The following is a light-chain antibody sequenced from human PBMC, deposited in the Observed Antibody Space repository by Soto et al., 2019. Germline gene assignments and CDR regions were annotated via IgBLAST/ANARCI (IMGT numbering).Light chain of an antibody. CDR1: QSVNTY. J-gene: IGKJ2*01. V-gene: IGKV3-11*01. Sequence: EVVLTQSPATLSLSPGERATLSCRASQSVNTYLAWYQQKPGQTPRLLIYDASNRATGIPARFSGSGSGTDFTLTISSLEPEDFAVYYCQQRYTWPPFFGPGTKLEIK. CDR2: DAS. CDR3: QQRYTWPPF.